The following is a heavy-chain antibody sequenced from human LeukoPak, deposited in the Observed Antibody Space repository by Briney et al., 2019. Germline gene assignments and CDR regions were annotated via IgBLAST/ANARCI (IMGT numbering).Heavy chain of an antibody. J-gene: IGHJ4*02. Sequence: PSETLSLTCIVSGDSISSSTYYWAWIRQPPGKGLERIGEINHSGSTNYNPSLKSRVTISVDTSKNQFSLKLSSVTAADTAVYYCARPLGYYFDYWGQGTLVTVSS. CDR2: INHSGST. CDR1: GDSISSSTYY. CDR3: ARPLGYYFDY. V-gene: IGHV4-39*07. D-gene: IGHD7-27*01.